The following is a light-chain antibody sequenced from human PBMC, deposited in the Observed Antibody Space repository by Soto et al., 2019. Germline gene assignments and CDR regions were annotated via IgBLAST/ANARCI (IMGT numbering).Light chain of an antibody. CDR3: QQSFSIPWT. CDR2: AAS. CDR1: QNMTRY. J-gene: IGKJ1*01. V-gene: IGKV1-39*01. Sequence: DIQMTQSPSSLSASGGDSITITCRPSQNMTRYLNWFQQKPGKVPKLLIYAASSLQSGVPSRFSGGGSGADFTLTISSLQPEDFATYYCQQSFSIPWTFGQGTKVDIK.